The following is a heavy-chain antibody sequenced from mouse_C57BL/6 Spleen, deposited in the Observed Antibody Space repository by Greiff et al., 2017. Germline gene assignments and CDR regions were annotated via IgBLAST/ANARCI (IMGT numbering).Heavy chain of an antibody. Sequence: DVKLVESGAGLVKPGGSLKLSCAASGFTFSSYAMSWVRQTPEKRLEWVGYISNGGDYINYADTVKGRFTISRDNARNTLCLQMSSLKSEDSAMYYCANLLRYFEVWGTGTTVTVSS. CDR2: ISNGGDYI. CDR3: ANLLRYFEV. D-gene: IGHD1-1*01. J-gene: IGHJ1*03. CDR1: GFTFSSYA. V-gene: IGHV5S21*01.